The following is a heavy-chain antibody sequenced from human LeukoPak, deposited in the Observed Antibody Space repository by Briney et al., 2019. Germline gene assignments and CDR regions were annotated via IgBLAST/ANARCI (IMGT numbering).Heavy chain of an antibody. J-gene: IGHJ4*02. D-gene: IGHD3-3*01. CDR3: ARAILEWSFDY. CDR2: IYYSGST. Sequence: SETLSLTCTVSGGSISNSSYYWGWIRQPPGKGLEWIGNIYYSGSTYCNPSLKSRVTISVDTSKNQFSLKLSSVTAADTAVYYCARAILEWSFDYWGQGTLVTVSS. V-gene: IGHV4-39*07. CDR1: GGSISNSSYY.